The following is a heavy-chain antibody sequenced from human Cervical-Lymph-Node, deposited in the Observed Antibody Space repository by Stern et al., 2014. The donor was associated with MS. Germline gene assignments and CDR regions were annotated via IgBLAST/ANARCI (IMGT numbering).Heavy chain of an antibody. CDR1: GHPLSELA. V-gene: IGHV1-24*01. CDR2: FDPEDGET. Sequence: QMQLVQSGAEVKKPGASVTVSCNVAGHPLSELAMHWLRQLPTRGLEWMGQFDPEDGETAYAQQFQGRLSMTEDTSTGTAYMTLTALRSEDTAVYYCGTDRGVKWGPGTLVTVSS. D-gene: IGHD3-10*01. J-gene: IGHJ4*02. CDR3: GTDRGVK.